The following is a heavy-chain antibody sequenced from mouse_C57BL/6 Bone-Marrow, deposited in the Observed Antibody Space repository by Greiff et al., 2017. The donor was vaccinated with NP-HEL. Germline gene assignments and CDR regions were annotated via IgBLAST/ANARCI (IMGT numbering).Heavy chain of an antibody. Sequence: VNLVESGAELVKPGASVRMSCKASGYTFTSYWITWVKQRPGQGLEWIGDIYPGSGSTNYNEKFKSKATLTVDTSSSTAYMQLSSLTSEDSAVYYCARKKRVYFYYWGQGTTLTVSS. V-gene: IGHV1-55*01. CDR2: IYPGSGST. CDR3: ARKKRVYFYY. J-gene: IGHJ2*01. CDR1: GYTFTSYW.